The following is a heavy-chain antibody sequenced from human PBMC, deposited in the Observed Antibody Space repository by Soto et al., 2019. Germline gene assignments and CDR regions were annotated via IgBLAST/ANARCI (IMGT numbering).Heavy chain of an antibody. CDR2: IGGTGQYT. CDR3: AKGGTSHIYGIDV. J-gene: IGHJ6*02. D-gene: IGHD2-2*01. V-gene: IGHV3-23*01. CDR1: GFTFQNFV. Sequence: EVQLLETGGGLVQPGGSLRPSCTASGFTFQNFVINWVRQAPGKGLEWVSIIGGTGQYTYYADSVRGRFTFSRDNSENTVYLEMNSLRAEDTAIYFCAKGGTSHIYGIDVWGPGTTVIVSS.